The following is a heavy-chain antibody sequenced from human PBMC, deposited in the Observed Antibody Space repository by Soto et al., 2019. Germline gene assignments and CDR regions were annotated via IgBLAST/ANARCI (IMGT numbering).Heavy chain of an antibody. CDR1: GFTFSSYW. D-gene: IGHD6-13*01. CDR2: INSDGSST. CDR3: ATTPAGGGSSWYYYDGMDV. V-gene: IGHV3-74*01. Sequence: GGSLRLSCAASGFTFSSYWMHWVRQAPGKGLVWVSRINSDGSSTSYADSVKGRFTISRDNAKNTLYLQMNSLSAEDTGVYYGATTPAGGGSSWYYYDGMDVWGQGTTVTVSS. J-gene: IGHJ6*02.